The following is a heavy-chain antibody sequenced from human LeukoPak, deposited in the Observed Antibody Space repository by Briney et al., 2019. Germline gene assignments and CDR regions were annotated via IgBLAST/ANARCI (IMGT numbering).Heavy chain of an antibody. CDR1: GYTFTGYY. V-gene: IGHV1-2*06. CDR3: ARAHLYYDFWSGYYPDFDY. Sequence: ASVKVSCKASGYTFTGYYMHWVRQAPGQGLEWMGRINPNSGGTNYAQKFQGRVTMTRDTSISTAYMELIRLRTDDTAVYYCARAHLYYDFWSGYYPDFDYWGQGTLVTVSS. D-gene: IGHD3-3*01. CDR2: INPNSGGT. J-gene: IGHJ4*02.